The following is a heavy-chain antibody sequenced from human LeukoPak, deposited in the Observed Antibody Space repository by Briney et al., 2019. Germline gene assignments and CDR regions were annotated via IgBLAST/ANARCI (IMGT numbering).Heavy chain of an antibody. CDR2: IYPGDSDT. CDR3: ARNPSYSSGWYVDYYYMDV. Sequence: GESLKISCKGSGYSFTSYWIGWVRQMPGKGLEWMGIIYPGDSDTRYSPSFQGQVPISADKSISTAYLQWSSLKASDTAMYYCARNPSYSSGWYVDYYYMDVWGKGTTVTVSS. J-gene: IGHJ6*03. D-gene: IGHD6-19*01. V-gene: IGHV5-51*01. CDR1: GYSFTSYW.